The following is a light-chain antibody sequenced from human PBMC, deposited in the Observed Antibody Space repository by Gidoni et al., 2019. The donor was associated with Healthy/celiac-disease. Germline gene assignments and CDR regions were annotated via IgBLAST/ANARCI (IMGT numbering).Light chain of an antibody. CDR1: QSVSSY. CDR2: DAS. CDR3: QQRSNS. Sequence: EIVSTQSPATLSLSPGERATLSCRASQSVSSYLAWYQQKPGQAPRRLIYDASNRATGIPARFSGRGSGTDFTLTSSSLEPEDFAVYYCQQRSNSFGGXTKVEIK. V-gene: IGKV3-11*01. J-gene: IGKJ4*01.